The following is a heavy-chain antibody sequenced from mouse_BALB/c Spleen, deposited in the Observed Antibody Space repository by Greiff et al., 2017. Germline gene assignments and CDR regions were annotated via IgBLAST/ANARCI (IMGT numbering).Heavy chain of an antibody. Sequence: VQLQQPGAELVKPGASVKLSCKASGYTFTSYVMHWVKQKPGQGLEWIGYINPYNDGTKYNEKFKGKATLTSDKSSSTAYMELSSLTSEDSAVYYCARGTTVVAPDYWGQGTTLTVSS. D-gene: IGHD1-1*01. CDR3: ARGTTVVAPDY. CDR2: INPYNDGT. CDR1: GYTFTSYV. J-gene: IGHJ2*01. V-gene: IGHV1-14*01.